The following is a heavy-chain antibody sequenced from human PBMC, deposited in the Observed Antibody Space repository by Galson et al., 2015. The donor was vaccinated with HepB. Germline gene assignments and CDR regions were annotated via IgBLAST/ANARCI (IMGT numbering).Heavy chain of an antibody. V-gene: IGHV3-30-3*01. CDR2: ISYDGSNK. Sequence: SLRLSCAASGFTFSSYAMHWVRQAPGKGLEWVAVISYDGSNKYYADSVKGRFTISRDNSKNTLYLQMNSLRAEDTAVYYCARSSSWYFGAFDIWGQGTMVSVSS. D-gene: IGHD6-13*01. CDR1: GFTFSSYA. CDR3: ARSSSWYFGAFDI. J-gene: IGHJ3*02.